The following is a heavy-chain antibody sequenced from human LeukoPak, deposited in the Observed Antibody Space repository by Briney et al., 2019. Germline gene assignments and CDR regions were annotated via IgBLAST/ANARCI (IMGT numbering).Heavy chain of an antibody. D-gene: IGHD3-10*01. CDR1: GFTFSSYD. J-gene: IGHJ2*01. V-gene: IGHV3-13*01. CDR2: IGTAGDT. Sequence: QPGGSLRLSCAASGFTFSSYDMHWVRQATGKGLEWVSAIGTAGDTYYPGSVKGRFTISRENAKNSLCLQMNSLRAGDTAVYYCARGGDIIGFGEPTYFDLWGRGTLVTVSS. CDR3: ARGGDIIGFGEPTYFDL.